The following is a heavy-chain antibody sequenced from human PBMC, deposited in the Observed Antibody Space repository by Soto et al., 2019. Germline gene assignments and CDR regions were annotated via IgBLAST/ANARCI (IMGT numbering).Heavy chain of an antibody. Sequence: GGSLILSCAASGFTFRTFAMHWVRQAPGKGLEWVAVISNDGSIKYFLDSVKGRFTISRDNSNNTLSLQMDSLRAEDTAVYYCARDKKPFNWSPSILKSPYYGMDGWGQGTTVTVYS. J-gene: IGHJ6*02. CDR3: ARDKKPFNWSPSILKSPYYGMDG. D-gene: IGHD1-1*01. CDR1: GFTFRTFA. CDR2: ISNDGSIK. V-gene: IGHV3-30-3*01.